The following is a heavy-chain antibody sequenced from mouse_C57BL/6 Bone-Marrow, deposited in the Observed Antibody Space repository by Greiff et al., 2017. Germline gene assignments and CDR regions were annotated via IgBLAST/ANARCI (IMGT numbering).Heavy chain of an antibody. CDR2: IDPETGGT. CDR3: TRDVIYYDYGYYAMDY. Sequence: VQLVESGAELVRPGASVTLSCKASGYTFTDYEMHWVKQTPVHGLEWIGAIDPETGGTAYNQKFKGKAILTADKSSSTAYMELRSLTSEDSAVYYCTRDVIYYDYGYYAMDYWGQGTSVTVSS. V-gene: IGHV1-15*01. J-gene: IGHJ4*01. CDR1: GYTFTDYE. D-gene: IGHD2-4*01.